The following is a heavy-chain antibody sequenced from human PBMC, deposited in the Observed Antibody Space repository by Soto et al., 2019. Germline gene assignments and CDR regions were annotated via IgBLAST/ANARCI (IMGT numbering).Heavy chain of an antibody. CDR2: IYYSGST. Sequence: QLQLQESGPGLVKPSETLSLTCTVSGGSISSSSYYWGWIRQPPGKGLEWIGSIYYSGSTYYNPSLNRRGTIAVDTPKNQSSLKLSSVTASDTSVYYCARQGPYHYQIGYFELWGRGTLDTVSS. CDR1: GGSISSSSYY. CDR3: ARQGPYHYQIGYFEL. D-gene: IGHD3-10*01. J-gene: IGHJ2*01. V-gene: IGHV4-39*01.